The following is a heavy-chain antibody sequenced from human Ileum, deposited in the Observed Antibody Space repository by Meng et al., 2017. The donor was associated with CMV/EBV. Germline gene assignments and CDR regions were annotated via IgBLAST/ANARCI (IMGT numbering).Heavy chain of an antibody. V-gene: IGHV3-23*04. CDR1: GLTASDQF. Sequence: VGEAGGELVKPGGSLRLDCADAGLTASDQFLDWVRQARGKGLEWVSSISGSGASTYYADSVNGRFSLSRDNSKNTVSLQMNSLRAEDTAVYYCARPISGWSPLVYWGQGTLVSVSS. D-gene: IGHD6-19*01. J-gene: IGHJ4*02. CDR3: ARPISGWSPLVY. CDR2: ISGSGAST.